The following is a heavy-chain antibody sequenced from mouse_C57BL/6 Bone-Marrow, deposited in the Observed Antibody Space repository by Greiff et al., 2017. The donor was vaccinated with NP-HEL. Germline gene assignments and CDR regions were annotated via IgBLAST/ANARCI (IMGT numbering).Heavy chain of an antibody. J-gene: IGHJ1*03. CDR2: IDPENGDT. V-gene: IGHV14-4*01. CDR3: TTHYYSSQYFDV. CDR1: GFNINDDY. D-gene: IGHD2-5*01. Sequence: EVQLQQSGAELVRPGASVKLSCTASGFNINDDYMPWVKQRPEQGLEWIGWIDPENGDTEYASKFQGKATITADTSSNTAYLQLSSLTSEDTAVYYCTTHYYSSQYFDVWGTGTTVTVSS.